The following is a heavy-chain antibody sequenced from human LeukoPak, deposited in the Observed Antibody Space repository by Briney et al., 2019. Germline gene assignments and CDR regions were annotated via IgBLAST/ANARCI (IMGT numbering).Heavy chain of an antibody. J-gene: IGHJ4*02. CDR2: IIPIVGTA. Sequence: SSVKVSCKASGGTFSSYAISSVRQAPGQVLEWIGRIIPIVGTADYAQKIQVRVTITTSESTSTAYMELSRLRSEQTAVYYGARDILGYSDSSGYYSDYWGQGTLVTVSS. D-gene: IGHD3-22*01. CDR1: GGTFSSYA. CDR3: ARDILGYSDSSGYYSDY. V-gene: IGHV1-69*05.